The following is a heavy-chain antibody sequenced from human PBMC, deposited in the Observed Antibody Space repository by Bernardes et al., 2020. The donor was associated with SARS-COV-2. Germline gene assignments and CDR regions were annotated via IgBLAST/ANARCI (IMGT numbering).Heavy chain of an antibody. D-gene: IGHD3-22*01. CDR3: ARHITYYYDSSGYYLSAEYFQH. J-gene: IGHJ1*01. Sequence: IRQPPGKGLEWLWSIYYRGRPYYNPSLKSRVTISVDTSKNQFSLKLSSLTAADTAVYYCARHITYYYDSSGYYLSAEYFQHWGQGTLVTGSS. V-gene: IGHV4-39*01. CDR2: IYYRGRP.